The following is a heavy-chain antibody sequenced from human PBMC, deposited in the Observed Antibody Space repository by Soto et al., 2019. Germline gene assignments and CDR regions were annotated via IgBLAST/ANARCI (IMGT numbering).Heavy chain of an antibody. CDR2: IYYAGTT. V-gene: IGHV4-59*08. D-gene: IGHD2-21*01. CDR3: ARLGAYYKALDP. J-gene: IGHJ5*02. Sequence: SETLSLTCTVSGGSIISYYWIWFRQSPGKGLEWIGYIYYAGTTSYNPSLKSRVTISLETSKSQFSLRLTSVAAADTAVYYCARLGAYYKALDPWGPGTLVTVSS. CDR1: GGSIISYY.